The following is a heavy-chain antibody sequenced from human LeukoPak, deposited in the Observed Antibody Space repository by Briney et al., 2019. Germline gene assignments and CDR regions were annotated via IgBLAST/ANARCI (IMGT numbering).Heavy chain of an antibody. Sequence: GGSLRLSCAASGFTFTTYAISWVRQAPGKGLEWVSAISGGGGSTYYADSVKGRFTISRDNSKNTVYLQMNSLRAEDTAVYYCAKDFRYNYGSYFDYWAREPWSPSPQ. CDR3: AKDFRYNYGSYFDY. V-gene: IGHV3-23*01. CDR2: ISGGGGST. CDR1: GFTFTTYA. J-gene: IGHJ4*02. D-gene: IGHD5-18*01.